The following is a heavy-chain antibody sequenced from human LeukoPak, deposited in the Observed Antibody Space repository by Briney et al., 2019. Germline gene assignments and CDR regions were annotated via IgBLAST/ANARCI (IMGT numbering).Heavy chain of an antibody. D-gene: IGHD2-2*01. Sequence: GGSLRLSCAGSGFIFSQFWMQWVRQVPGKGLVWVSRINGDGSSTIYADSVKGRFTISRDNAKNTLYLQMNSLRAEDTAVYYCARDGLPAPRDIWGQGTMVTVSS. J-gene: IGHJ3*02. CDR3: ARDGLPAPRDI. V-gene: IGHV3-74*01. CDR2: INGDGSST. CDR1: GFIFSQFW.